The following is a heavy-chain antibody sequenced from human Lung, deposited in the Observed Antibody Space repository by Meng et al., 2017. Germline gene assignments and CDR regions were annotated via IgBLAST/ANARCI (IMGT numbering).Heavy chain of an antibody. V-gene: IGHV3-15*01. CDR3: TGHIDY. J-gene: IGHJ4*02. CDR1: RFTFSNAW. CDR2: IKSKPDGETI. Sequence: QLGEAGGGVVKPVWSLRLSFEGTRFTFSNAWMTWVRQVPGKRLEWVGRIKSKPDGETIDYAAPVKGRYTISRDDSKNTVYLQMNSLKTEDTALYYCTGHIDYWGQGTLVTVSS.